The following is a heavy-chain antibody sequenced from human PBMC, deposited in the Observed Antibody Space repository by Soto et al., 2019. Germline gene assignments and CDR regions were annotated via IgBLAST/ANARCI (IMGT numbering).Heavy chain of an antibody. D-gene: IGHD2-2*01. CDR3: ARVVPAGTSFYYYYGMDV. CDR2: IYYSGST. Sequence: KTSETLSLTCTVSGGSISSYYWSWIRQPPGKGLEWIGYIYYSGSTNYNPSLKSRVTISVDTSKNQFSLKLSSVTAADTAVYYCARVVPAGTSFYYYYGMDVWGQGTTVNVSS. V-gene: IGHV4-59*01. J-gene: IGHJ6*02. CDR1: GGSISSYY.